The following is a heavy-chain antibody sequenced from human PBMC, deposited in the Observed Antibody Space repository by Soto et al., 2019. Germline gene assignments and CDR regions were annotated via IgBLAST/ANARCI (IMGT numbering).Heavy chain of an antibody. CDR3: TRTLSNNWQDFDY. D-gene: IGHD1-1*01. CDR1: GFIFSRYYTTQW. CDR2: INPRDSDA. Sequence: ESLKISCQAFGFIFSRYYTTQWIGWVRQKPGKGLEWMGLINPRDSDAKYSPSFQGQVTMSADTSINTAYLQWSSLKASDTAIYYCTRTLSNNWQDFDYWGQGTLVTVSS. V-gene: IGHV5-51*01. J-gene: IGHJ4*02.